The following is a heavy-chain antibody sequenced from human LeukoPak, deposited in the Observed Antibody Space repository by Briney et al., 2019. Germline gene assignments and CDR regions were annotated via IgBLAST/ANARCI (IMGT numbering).Heavy chain of an antibody. D-gene: IGHD3-22*01. CDR1: GGSFSAYY. CDR3: SQIYHTSGYRQDY. V-gene: IGHV4-34*01. Sequence: SETLSLTCAVYGGSFSAYYWSWIRQPPGKGLEWIGEITHSGSTNYNMTLKSRVTISVDTSKNQFSLKLTSVTAADTAVYYCSQIYHTSGYRQDYWGQGTLVTVSS. CDR2: ITHSGST. J-gene: IGHJ4*02.